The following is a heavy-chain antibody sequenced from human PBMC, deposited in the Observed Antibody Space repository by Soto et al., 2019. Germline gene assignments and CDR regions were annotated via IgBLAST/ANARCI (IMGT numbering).Heavy chain of an antibody. D-gene: IGHD5-12*01. Sequence: QVQLQQWGAGLLKPSETLSLNCAVNGGSLSGYYWSWIRQPPGKGLEWIGEIKDGGRTNYSPSLKSRATISSVTSNSQFSLRLYSVNAADTGVYSCARGQEGVVATHWDQGTLVTVSS. CDR3: ARGQEGVVATH. J-gene: IGHJ4*02. CDR1: GGSLSGYY. CDR2: IKDGGRT. V-gene: IGHV4-34*01.